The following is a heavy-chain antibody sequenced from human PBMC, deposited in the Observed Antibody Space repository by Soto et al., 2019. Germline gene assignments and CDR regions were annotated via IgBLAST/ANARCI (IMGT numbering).Heavy chain of an antibody. J-gene: IGHJ3*02. CDR2: INPSGGST. V-gene: IGHV1-46*03. CDR3: ARVSQDIVVVVAATTGDAFDI. Sequence: QVQLVQSGAEVKKPGASVKVSCKASGYTFTSYYMHWVRQAPGQGLEWMGIINPSGGSTSYAQKFQGRVTMTRDTSTSTVYMELSSLRSEDTAVYYCARVSQDIVVVVAATTGDAFDIWGQGTMVTVSS. D-gene: IGHD2-15*01. CDR1: GYTFTSYY.